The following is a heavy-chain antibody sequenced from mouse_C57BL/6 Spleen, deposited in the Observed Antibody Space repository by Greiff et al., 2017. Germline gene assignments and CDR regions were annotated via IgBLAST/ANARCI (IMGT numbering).Heavy chain of an antibody. CDR2: ISGGGGNT. J-gene: IGHJ2*01. V-gene: IGHV5-9*01. CDR3: ARRGGNFRFDY. CDR1: GFTFSSYT. Sequence: EVKLVESGGGLVKPGGSLKLSCAASGFTFSSYTMSWVRQTPEKRLEWVATISGGGGNTYYTDSVKGRFTISRDNAKNTLYLQMSRLRSEDTALYYCARRGGNFRFDYWGQGTTLTVSS. D-gene: IGHD2-1*01.